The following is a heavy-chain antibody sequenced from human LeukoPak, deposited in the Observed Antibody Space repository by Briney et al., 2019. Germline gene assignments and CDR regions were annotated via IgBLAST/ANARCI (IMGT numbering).Heavy chain of an antibody. V-gene: IGHV1-46*01. D-gene: IGHD3-22*01. J-gene: IGHJ4*02. CDR2: INPSGGST. CDR3: ARAVSNYYDSSGIATGYFDY. CDR1: GYTFTSYY. Sequence: ASVKVSCKASGYTFTSYYMHWVRQAPGQGLEWMGIINPSGGSTSYAQKFQGRVTMTRDTSTSTVYMELSSLRSEDTAVYYCARAVSNYYDSSGIATGYFDYWGQGTLVTVSS.